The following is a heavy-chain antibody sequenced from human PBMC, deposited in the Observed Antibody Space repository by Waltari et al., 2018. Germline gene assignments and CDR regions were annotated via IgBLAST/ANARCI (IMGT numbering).Heavy chain of an antibody. CDR3: ARDYNSLVDY. V-gene: IGHV3-30*01. D-gene: IGHD1-1*01. CDR2: ISYDGVDK. CDR1: GFIFRDYA. J-gene: IGHJ4*02. Sequence: QVHLVESGGGVVQPGKSLRLSCVASGFIFRDYAMHWVRETPGKGIHWVELISYDGVDKWYADSRKGRFTISRDNAKSTLYLQIDSLRSEDTAVYYCARDYNSLVDYWGQGILVTVSS.